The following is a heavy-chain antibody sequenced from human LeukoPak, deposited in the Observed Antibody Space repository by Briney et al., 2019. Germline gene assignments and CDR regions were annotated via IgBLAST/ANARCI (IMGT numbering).Heavy chain of an antibody. CDR1: GFTFSSHA. D-gene: IGHD6-13*01. J-gene: IGHJ4*02. Sequence: GGSLRLSCEASGFTFSSHAVSWVRQAPGKGLEWVSVIGTGTTNTYYADSVKGRFTISRDNSKNTVYLQMSSLRPEDTAVYYCAKRVAAAGRTYYFDYWGQGTLVIVSS. CDR2: IGTGTTNT. CDR3: AKRVAAAGRTYYFDY. V-gene: IGHV3-23*01.